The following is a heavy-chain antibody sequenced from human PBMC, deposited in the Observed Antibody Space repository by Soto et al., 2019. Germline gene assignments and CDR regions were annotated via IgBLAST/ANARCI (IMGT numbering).Heavy chain of an antibody. J-gene: IGHJ6*02. CDR2: ISGDGSVI. V-gene: IGHV3-11*01. CDR1: GFTFSDYH. D-gene: IGHD1-1*01. Sequence: QVQLVESGGGLVKPGGSLRLSCVASGFTFSDYHMSWVRQAPGKGLEWLSYISGDGSVIDYADSVKGRFTISRENAKDSLYLQMNSLRGEDTALYYCARGRQPSRYNGLGVWGRGTTVIVSS. CDR3: ARGRQPSRYNGLGV.